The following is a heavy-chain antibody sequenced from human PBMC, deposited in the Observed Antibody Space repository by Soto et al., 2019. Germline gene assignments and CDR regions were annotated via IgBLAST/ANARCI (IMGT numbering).Heavy chain of an antibody. Sequence: PSETLSLTCTVSGGSIVNYYWSWIRQPPGKGLEWIGYVHYSGSTIYNPSLKSRVIISVDTSKNHFSLMLNSVIAADTAVYYCARSDFFGGHYWGFDPWGQGALVTVSS. V-gene: IGHV4-59*01. CDR3: ARSDFFGGHYWGFDP. D-gene: IGHD1-26*01. CDR1: GGSIVNYY. J-gene: IGHJ5*02. CDR2: VHYSGST.